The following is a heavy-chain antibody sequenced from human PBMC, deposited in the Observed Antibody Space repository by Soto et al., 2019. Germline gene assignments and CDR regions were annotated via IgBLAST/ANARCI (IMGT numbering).Heavy chain of an antibody. D-gene: IGHD2-2*03. CDR3: ARHLGYCSSPSCYMGYYYGKDV. J-gene: IGHJ6*02. V-gene: IGHV1-69*02. CDR1: GGTFSSYT. Sequence: ASVKVSCKASGGTFSSYTISWVRQAPGQGLEWMGRIIPILGMANYAQKFQGRVTITADKSTSTAYMEMSSLRSEDTAVYYCARHLGYCSSPSCYMGYYYGKDVSDQETTVTISS. CDR2: IIPILGMA.